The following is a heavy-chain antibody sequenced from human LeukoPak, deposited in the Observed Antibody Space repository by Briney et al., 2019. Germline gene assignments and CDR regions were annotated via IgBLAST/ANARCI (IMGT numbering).Heavy chain of an antibody. Sequence: SGPTLVKPTQTLTLTCTLSGLSLSTSGVGVGWIRQPPGKALEWLALIYWDDDKRYTPSLKTRLTITKDTSKNQVALTMTNMDPVDTATYYCAHAGYGSGSYLRYYYYGMDVWGQGTTVTVSS. CDR3: AHAGYGSGSYLRYYYYGMDV. V-gene: IGHV2-5*02. CDR1: GLSLSTSGVG. D-gene: IGHD3-10*01. CDR2: IYWDDDK. J-gene: IGHJ6*02.